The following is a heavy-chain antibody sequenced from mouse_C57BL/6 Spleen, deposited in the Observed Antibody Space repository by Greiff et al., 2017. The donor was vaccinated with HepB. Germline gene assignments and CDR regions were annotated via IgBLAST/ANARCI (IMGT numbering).Heavy chain of an antibody. CDR3: AREGYGSRYFDV. V-gene: IGHV1-4*01. Sequence: QVHVKQSGAELARPGASVKMSCKASGYTFTSYTMHWVKQRPGQGLEWIGYINPSSGYTKYNQKFKDKATLTADKSSSTAYMQLSSLTSEDSAVYYCAREGYGSRYFDVWGTGTTVTVSS. CDR1: GYTFTSYT. CDR2: INPSSGYT. D-gene: IGHD2-2*01. J-gene: IGHJ1*03.